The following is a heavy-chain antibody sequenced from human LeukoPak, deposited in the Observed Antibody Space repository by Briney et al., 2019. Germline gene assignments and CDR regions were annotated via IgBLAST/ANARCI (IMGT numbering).Heavy chain of an antibody. CDR1: GYTFTSFD. CDR2: ISVCNGDT. CDR3: ARELAERVTINYYYYGMDV. V-gene: IGHV1-18*01. Sequence: ASVKVSCKASGYTFTSFDISWVRQAPGQGLEWMGWISVCNGDTNYAQKLQDRVTMTTDTSTSTAYMELRSLRSDDTAVYYCARELAERVTINYYYYGMDVWGQGTTVTVSS. J-gene: IGHJ6*02. D-gene: IGHD4-17*01.